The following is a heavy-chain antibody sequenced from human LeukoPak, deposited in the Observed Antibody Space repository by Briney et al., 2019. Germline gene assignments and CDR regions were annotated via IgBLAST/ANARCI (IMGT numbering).Heavy chain of an antibody. J-gene: IGHJ4*02. V-gene: IGHV3-15*01. Sequence: RALRLSCAASGFIFSNAWMNWVRQPPGKGLEWVGRIKSKVDGGTRDYAAPVKGRFTISRDDSKTMLYLQMDSLKTEDTAVYYCTTGGDYDDYWGQGTLVTVSS. CDR3: TTGGDYDDY. D-gene: IGHD4-17*01. CDR1: GFIFSNAW. CDR2: IKSKVDGGTR.